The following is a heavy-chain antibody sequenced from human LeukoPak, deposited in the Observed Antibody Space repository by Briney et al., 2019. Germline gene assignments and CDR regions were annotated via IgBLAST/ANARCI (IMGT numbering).Heavy chain of an antibody. CDR3: ARGGRVGGVPNNCFDP. D-gene: IGHD3-16*01. J-gene: IGHJ5*02. CDR1: GGSFSGYY. Sequence: PSETLSLTCAVYGGSFSGYYWSWIRQPPGKGLEWIGEINHSGSTNYNPSLKSRVTISVDTSKNQFSLKLSSVTAADTAVYSSARGGRVGGVPNNCFDPWAREPWSPSPQ. CDR2: INHSGST. V-gene: IGHV4-34*01.